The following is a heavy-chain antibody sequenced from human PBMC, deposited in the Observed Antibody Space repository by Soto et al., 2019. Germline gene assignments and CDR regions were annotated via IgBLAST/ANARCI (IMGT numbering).Heavy chain of an antibody. Sequence: SVKVSCKASGGTFSSYAISWVRQAPGQGLEWMGGIIPIFGTANYAQKFQGRVTITADESTSTAYMELSSLRSEDTAVYYCARGGGARDYYDSSGYYYGGYYYYGMDVWGQGTTVTVSS. CDR2: IIPIFGTA. CDR1: GGTFSSYA. CDR3: ARGGGARDYYDSSGYYYGGYYYYGMDV. V-gene: IGHV1-69*13. J-gene: IGHJ6*02. D-gene: IGHD3-22*01.